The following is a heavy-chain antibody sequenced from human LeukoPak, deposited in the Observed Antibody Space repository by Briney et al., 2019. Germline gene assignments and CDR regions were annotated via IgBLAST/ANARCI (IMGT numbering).Heavy chain of an antibody. CDR2: INSDGSST. V-gene: IGHV3-74*01. D-gene: IGHD6-19*01. J-gene: IGHJ4*02. CDR1: GFPFSTYW. CDR3: ARSSGWYDY. Sequence: GGSLRLSCAASGFPFSTYWMHWVRQAPGKGGLWVSGINSDGSSTTYADSVKGRFTISRDNAKNTLYLQMNSLRAEDTAVYYCARSSGWYDYWGQGTLVTVSS.